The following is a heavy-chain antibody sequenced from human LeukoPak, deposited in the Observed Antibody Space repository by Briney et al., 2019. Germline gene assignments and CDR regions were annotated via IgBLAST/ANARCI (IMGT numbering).Heavy chain of an antibody. Sequence: PSETLSLSCTVSGGSISSYYWSWIRQPPGKGLEWIGYIYYSGSTNYNPSLKSRVTISVDTSKNQFSLKLSSVTAADTAVYYCARRNKAFDIWGQGTMVTVSS. CDR3: ARRNKAFDI. J-gene: IGHJ3*02. CDR2: IYYSGST. V-gene: IGHV4-59*08. CDR1: GGSISSYY.